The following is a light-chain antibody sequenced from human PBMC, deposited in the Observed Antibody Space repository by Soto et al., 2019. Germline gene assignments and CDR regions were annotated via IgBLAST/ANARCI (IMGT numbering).Light chain of an antibody. CDR1: QTISSSF. CDR2: GSS. V-gene: IGKV3-20*01. CDR3: QQYCTPPYT. J-gene: IGKJ2*01. Sequence: EIVLTQSPGTLSLFPGERATLSCRASQTISSSFVAWYQQKPGQAPRLLIYGSSTRATGIPDRFSGSGSGTDFTLTISSLQAEDVAVYYCQQYCTPPYTFGQGTKLEIK.